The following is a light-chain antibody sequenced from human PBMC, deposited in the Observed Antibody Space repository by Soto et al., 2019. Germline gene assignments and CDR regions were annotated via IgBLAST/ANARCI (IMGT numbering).Light chain of an antibody. J-gene: IGKJ5*01. Sequence: DIQMTQSPSSLSASVGDRLTITCRASQSISIYLNWYQQKPGKAPNLLISAASSLQSGVPSRFSGGGSGTDFTLTISSLQPEDFATYYCQQSYSSPFTFGQGTRLEIK. CDR3: QQSYSSPFT. V-gene: IGKV1-39*01. CDR1: QSISIY. CDR2: AAS.